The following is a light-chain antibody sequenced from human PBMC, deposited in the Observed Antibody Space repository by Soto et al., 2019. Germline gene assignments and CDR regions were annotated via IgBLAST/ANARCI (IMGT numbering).Light chain of an antibody. V-gene: IGKV1-27*01. CDR2: DAS. CDR3: QQPNAAPWT. CDR1: QGISIY. J-gene: IGKJ1*01. Sequence: DIQMTQSPSSLSASVGDRVTITCRASQGISIYLAWYQQRPGKVPRLLIYDASTLQSGVPSRFSASGSGTDFTLTIASLQPEAAATYYCQQPNAAPWTFGPPTKLELK.